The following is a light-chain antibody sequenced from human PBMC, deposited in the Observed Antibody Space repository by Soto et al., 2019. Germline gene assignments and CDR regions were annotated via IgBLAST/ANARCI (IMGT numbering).Light chain of an antibody. V-gene: IGKV3-15*01. Sequence: EIVMTHSPSTLSVSPGSRSTLSCRASQSVRSNLAWYQQKPGQSPRLLIYGASTRATGVPARFGGSGSGTEFTLTISGLQSEDFAAYYCQQYGDWHTDTFGQGTQVDIK. J-gene: IGKJ2*01. CDR3: QQYGDWHTDT. CDR1: QSVRSN. CDR2: GAS.